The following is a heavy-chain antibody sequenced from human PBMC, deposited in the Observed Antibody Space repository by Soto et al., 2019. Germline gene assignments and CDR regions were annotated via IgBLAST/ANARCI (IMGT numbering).Heavy chain of an antibody. Sequence: QLQLQESGPGLVKPSETLSLTCTVSGGSISRSAYYWGWIRQPPGKGLEWIGTIYYSGSTYYNPSLKSRVTISVDTSQNHFSLKVSSVTAADTAVYYCARHDYSSSRPVDSWGQGTLFTVSS. J-gene: IGHJ4*02. CDR1: GGSISRSAYY. CDR2: IYYSGST. CDR3: ARHDYSSSRPVDS. D-gene: IGHD4-4*01. V-gene: IGHV4-39*01.